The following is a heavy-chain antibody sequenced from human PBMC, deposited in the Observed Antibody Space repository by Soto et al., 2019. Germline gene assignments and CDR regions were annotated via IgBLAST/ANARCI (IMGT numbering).Heavy chain of an antibody. Sequence: PGGSLRLSWAVSGFNVKNNYINWVRQAPGKGLECVSVIHNNGDTYYADPVKGRFTISRDNSKNTVYLQMDSLRADDSAIYYCARDSGIPNDYWGQGTLVTVSS. V-gene: IGHV3-53*01. D-gene: IGHD1-1*01. CDR1: GFNVKNNY. J-gene: IGHJ4*02. CDR2: IHNNGDT. CDR3: ARDSGIPNDY.